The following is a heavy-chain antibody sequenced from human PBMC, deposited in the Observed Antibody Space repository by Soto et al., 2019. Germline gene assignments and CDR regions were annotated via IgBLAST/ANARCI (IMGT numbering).Heavy chain of an antibody. CDR1: GFTLSSFW. CDR3: ARPPHGMDV. CDR2: IKQDGSEQ. V-gene: IGHV3-7*03. J-gene: IGHJ6*02. Sequence: GGSLRLSCAASGFTLSSFWMTWVRQAPGKGLEWVASIKQDGSEQYYVDSVKGRFTISRDNAKNTLYLQMNSLRVEDTAVYYCARPPHGMDVWGQGTTVTVSS.